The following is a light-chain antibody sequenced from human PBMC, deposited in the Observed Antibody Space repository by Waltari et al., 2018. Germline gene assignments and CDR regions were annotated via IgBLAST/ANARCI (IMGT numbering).Light chain of an antibody. Sequence: DIVMTQSPDSLAVSLGERATINCRSSQSVLYTSDNDNYLAWYQQKPGQPPKLLIYWAPTRASGVPDRFGGSGSGTDFTLTISSLQAADVAVYYCQQYYTTPLTFGQGTRVEI. CDR1: QSVLYTSDNDNY. CDR2: WAP. V-gene: IGKV4-1*01. CDR3: QQYYTTPLT. J-gene: IGKJ1*01.